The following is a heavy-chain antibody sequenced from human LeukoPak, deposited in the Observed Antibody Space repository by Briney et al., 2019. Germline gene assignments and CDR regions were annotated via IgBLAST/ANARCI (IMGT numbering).Heavy chain of an antibody. CDR3: TTDDDGGLGH. CDR1: GFTFSSYA. D-gene: IGHD3-16*01. CDR2: ISGGGGTT. Sequence: GGSLRLSCAASGFTFSSYAMSWVRQAPGKGLKWVSSISGGGGTTYYADSVKGRFTISRDNSKNTLSLQMNSLRAEDTAVYYCTTDDDGGLGHWGQGTLVTVSS. J-gene: IGHJ4*02. V-gene: IGHV3-23*01.